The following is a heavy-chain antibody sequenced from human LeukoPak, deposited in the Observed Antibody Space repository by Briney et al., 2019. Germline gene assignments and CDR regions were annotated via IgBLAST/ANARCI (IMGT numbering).Heavy chain of an antibody. J-gene: IGHJ4*02. CDR2: INPSGGST. CDR3: ASSVRSPLGVAAAGFFDY. D-gene: IGHD6-13*01. V-gene: IGHV1-46*01. Sequence: ASVKVSCKASGYTFTSYYMHWVRQAPGQGLEWMGIINPSGGSTSYAQKFQGRVTMTRDTSTSTVYMELSSLRSEDTAVYYCASSVRSPLGVAAAGFFDYWGQGTLVTASS. CDR1: GYTFTSYY.